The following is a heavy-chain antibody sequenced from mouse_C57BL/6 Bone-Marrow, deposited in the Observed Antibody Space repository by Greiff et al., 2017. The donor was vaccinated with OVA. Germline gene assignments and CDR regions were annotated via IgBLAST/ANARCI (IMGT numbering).Heavy chain of an antibody. CDR2: IDPEDGET. CDR1: GFNIKDYY. D-gene: IGHD1-1*01. J-gene: IGHJ2*01. Sequence: VQLQQSGAELVKPGDSVKLSCTASGFNIKDYYLHWVKQRTEQGLEWIGRIDPEDGETKYAPKFQGKSTITSDTSSNTDYLQLSSLTSEDTAVYYCAPDYFCSRAFDYWGQGTTLTVSS. V-gene: IGHV14-2*01. CDR3: APDYFCSRAFDY.